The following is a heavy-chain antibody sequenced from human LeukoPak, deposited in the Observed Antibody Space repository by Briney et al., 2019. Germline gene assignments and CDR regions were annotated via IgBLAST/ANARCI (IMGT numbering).Heavy chain of an antibody. J-gene: IGHJ4*02. V-gene: IGHV3-30*03. D-gene: IGHD1-1*01. CDR3: AANWNRGH. Sequence: GRSLRLSCAASGFTFSSYGMHWVRQAPGKGLEWVAVISYDGSNKYYADSVKGRFTISRDNSKNTLYLQMNSPRAEDTAVYYCAANWNRGHWGQGTLVTVSS. CDR2: ISYDGSNK. CDR1: GFTFSSYG.